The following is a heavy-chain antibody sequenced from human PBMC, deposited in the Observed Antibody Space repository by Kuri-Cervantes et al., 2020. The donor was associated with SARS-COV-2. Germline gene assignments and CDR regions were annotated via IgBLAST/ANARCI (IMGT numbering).Heavy chain of an antibody. D-gene: IGHD3-10*01. J-gene: IGHJ4*02. V-gene: IGHV3-48*03. CDR2: ISSSGSTI. CDR1: GFTFSSYE. CDR3: TTGITFDGFDY. Sequence: GESLKISCAASGFTFSSYEMNWVRQAPGKGLEWVSYISSSGSTIYYADSVKGRFTISRDNAKNSLYLQMNSLRAEDTAVYYCTTGITFDGFDYWGQGTLVTVSS.